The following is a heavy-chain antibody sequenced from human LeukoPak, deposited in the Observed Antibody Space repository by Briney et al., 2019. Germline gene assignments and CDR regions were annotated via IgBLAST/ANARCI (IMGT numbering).Heavy chain of an antibody. CDR2: ISYDGSNK. D-gene: IGHD2-2*01. CDR1: GFTFSIYA. J-gene: IGHJ5*02. CDR3: ERQYQSWFDP. V-gene: IGHV3-30*04. Sequence: PGRSLRLSCAASGFTFSIYAKHWARQAPGKGLEWVADISYDGSNKYYAHSVKSRFTNYRDNSKNNLYLKMNSLRAEDTAVYYCERQYQSWFDPWGQGTLVTVSS.